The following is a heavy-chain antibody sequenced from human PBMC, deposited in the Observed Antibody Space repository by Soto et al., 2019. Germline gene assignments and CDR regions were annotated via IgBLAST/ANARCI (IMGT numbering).Heavy chain of an antibody. CDR1: GGSFSGYY. V-gene: IGHV4-34*01. CDR3: ARVVVPAAMKWFDP. CDR2: INHSGST. D-gene: IGHD2-2*01. J-gene: IGHJ5*02. Sequence: SETLSLTCAVYGGSFSGYYWSWIRQPPGKGLEWIGEINHSGSTNYNPSLKSRVTISVDTSKNQFSLKLSSVTAADTAVYYCARVVVPAAMKWFDPWGQGTLVTVS.